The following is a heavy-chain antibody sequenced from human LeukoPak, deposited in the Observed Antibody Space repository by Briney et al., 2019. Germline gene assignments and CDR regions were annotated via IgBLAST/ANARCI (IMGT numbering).Heavy chain of an antibody. Sequence: GGSLRLSCAASGFTFSSYSMNWVRQAPGKGLEWVSHISTSSSTIYYADSVKGRFTISRDNAKNSLYLQMNSLRAEDTAVYYCARRHGDCFLDYWGQGTLVTVSS. CDR1: GFTFSSYS. CDR2: ISTSSSTI. J-gene: IGHJ4*02. CDR3: ARRHGDCFLDY. V-gene: IGHV3-48*04. D-gene: IGHD2-21*02.